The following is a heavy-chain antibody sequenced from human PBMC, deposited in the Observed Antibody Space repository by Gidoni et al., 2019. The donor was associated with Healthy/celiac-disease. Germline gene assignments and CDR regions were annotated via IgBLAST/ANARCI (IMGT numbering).Heavy chain of an antibody. CDR2: ISYDGSNK. J-gene: IGHJ6*02. Sequence: QVQLVESGGGVVQPGRSLRLSCAASGFTFSSYGMHWVRQAPGKGVEWVAVISYDGSNKYYADSVKGRFTISRDNSKNTLYLQMNSLRAEDTAVYYCAKDKAQYDSSGYVGVNYYYGMDVWGQGTTVTVSS. D-gene: IGHD3-22*01. CDR1: GFTFSSYG. CDR3: AKDKAQYDSSGYVGVNYYYGMDV. V-gene: IGHV3-30*18.